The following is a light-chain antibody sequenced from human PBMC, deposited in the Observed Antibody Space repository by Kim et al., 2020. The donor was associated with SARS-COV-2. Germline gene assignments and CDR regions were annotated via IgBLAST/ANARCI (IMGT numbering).Light chain of an antibody. Sequence: CASRGDRVAITCRASQDISTYLAWYQQKPGKAPNLLIYAASTLQSGVPSRFSGSGSGTDFTLTISCLQSEDFGSYYCQQYYSSPLTFGGGTKVEI. CDR3: QQYYSSPLT. V-gene: IGKV1-8*01. J-gene: IGKJ4*01. CDR1: QDISTY. CDR2: AAS.